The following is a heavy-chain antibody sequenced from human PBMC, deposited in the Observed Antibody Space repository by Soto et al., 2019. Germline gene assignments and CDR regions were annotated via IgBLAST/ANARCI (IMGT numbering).Heavy chain of an antibody. Sequence: GGSLRLSCAASGFTFSSYGMHWVRQAPGKGLEWVAVISYDGSNKYYADSVKGRFTISRDNSKNTLYLQMNSLRAEDTAVYYCAKDLAYYYDSSGYLGIAYWGQGTLVTVSS. CDR1: GFTFSSYG. CDR3: AKDLAYYYDSSGYLGIAY. D-gene: IGHD3-22*01. CDR2: ISYDGSNK. J-gene: IGHJ4*02. V-gene: IGHV3-30*18.